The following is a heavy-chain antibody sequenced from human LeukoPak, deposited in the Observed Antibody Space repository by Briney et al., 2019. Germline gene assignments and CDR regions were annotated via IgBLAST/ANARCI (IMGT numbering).Heavy chain of an antibody. CDR1: GFTFSDYY. CDR3: ARDYYDSSGYYYLDY. V-gene: IGHV3-11*04. Sequence: GGSLRLSCAASGFTFSDYYMSWIRQAPGKGLEWVSYISSSGSTIYYADSVKGRFTISRDNAKNSLYLQMNSLRAEDTAVYYCARDYYDSSGYYYLDYWGQGALVTVSS. J-gene: IGHJ4*02. D-gene: IGHD3-22*01. CDR2: ISSSGSTI.